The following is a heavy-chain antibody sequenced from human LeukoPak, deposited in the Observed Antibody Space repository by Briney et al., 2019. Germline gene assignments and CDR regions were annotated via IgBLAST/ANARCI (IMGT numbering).Heavy chain of an antibody. CDR3: AALQGPYSSSWYEPFDY. J-gene: IGHJ4*02. Sequence: SVKVSCKASGFTFTSSAVQWVRQARGQRLEWIGWIVVGSGNTNHAQKFQERVTITRDMSTSTAYMELSSLRSEDTAVYYCAALQGPYSSSWYEPFDYWGQGTLVTVSS. V-gene: IGHV1-58*01. CDR1: GFTFTSSA. CDR2: IVVGSGNT. D-gene: IGHD6-13*01.